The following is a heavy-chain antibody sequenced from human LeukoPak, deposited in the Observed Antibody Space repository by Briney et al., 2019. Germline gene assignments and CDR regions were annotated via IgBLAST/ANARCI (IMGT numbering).Heavy chain of an antibody. CDR1: GYTFTSYD. J-gene: IGHJ3*02. Sequence: ASVRVSCKPSGYTFTSYDINWVLQATGHGLEWMGWMNPNSGNTGYAQKFQGRVTMTRNTSISTAYMELSSLRSEDTAVYYCASAIGTPDDAFDIWGQGTMVTVSS. D-gene: IGHD2-2*01. CDR2: MNPNSGNT. V-gene: IGHV1-8*01. CDR3: ASAIGTPDDAFDI.